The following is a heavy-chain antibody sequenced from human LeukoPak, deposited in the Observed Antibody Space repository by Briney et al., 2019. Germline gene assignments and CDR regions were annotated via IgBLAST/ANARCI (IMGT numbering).Heavy chain of an antibody. V-gene: IGHV3-66*01. J-gene: IGHJ5*02. CDR1: GFTVSSNY. CDR3: AKGTTYYYDSSENWFDP. D-gene: IGHD3-22*01. Sequence: GGSLRLSCAASGFTVSSNYMSWVRQAPGKGLEWVSVIYSGGSTYYADSVKGRFTISRDNSKNTLYLQMNSLRAEDTAVYYCAKGTTYYYDSSENWFDPWGQGTLVTVSS. CDR2: IYSGGST.